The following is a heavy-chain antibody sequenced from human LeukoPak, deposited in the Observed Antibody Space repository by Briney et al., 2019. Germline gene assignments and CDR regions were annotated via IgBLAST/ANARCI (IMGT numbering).Heavy chain of an antibody. V-gene: IGHV3-48*03. CDR2: ISNSGSTK. CDR1: GFTFSSYE. Sequence: GGSLRLSCAASGFTFSSYEMNWIRQAPGKGLEWISYISNSGSTKYYADSVKGRFTISRDNAKNSLYLQMNSLRAEDTAVYYCAAVIDYWGQGTLVTVSS. J-gene: IGHJ4*02. CDR3: AAVIDY.